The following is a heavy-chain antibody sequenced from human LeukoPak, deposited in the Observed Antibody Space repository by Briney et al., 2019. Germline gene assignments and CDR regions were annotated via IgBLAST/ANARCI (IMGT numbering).Heavy chain of an antibody. CDR3: AKDAGDQGYFDY. CDR1: RFTFRSYA. Sequence: GGSLRLSCAASRFTFRSYAMHWVRQAPGTGLEWVSFISYDGNNQYYADSVKGRFTISRDNSKNTLYLQMNSLRTEDTAVYYCAKDAGDQGYFDYWGQGTLVTVSS. CDR2: ISYDGNNQ. D-gene: IGHD3-16*01. J-gene: IGHJ4*02. V-gene: IGHV3-30*04.